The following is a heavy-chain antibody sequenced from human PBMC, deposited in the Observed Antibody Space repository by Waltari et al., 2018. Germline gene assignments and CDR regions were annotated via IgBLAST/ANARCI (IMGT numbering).Heavy chain of an antibody. D-gene: IGHD6-19*01. J-gene: IGHJ6*02. CDR1: GFTFSRYW. CDR2: INSDGSST. CDR3: ARVATKTYSSPVPGRPYYYGMDV. Sequence: EEQLVESGGGLDQPGESLRLSCAASGFTFSRYWMDWFRQAPGKGLVWVSRINSDGSSTTYADSVKGRFTISRDNAKNTLYVQMNRLRAEDTAVYYCARVATKTYSSPVPGRPYYYGMDVWGQGTTVTVSS. V-gene: IGHV3-74*01.